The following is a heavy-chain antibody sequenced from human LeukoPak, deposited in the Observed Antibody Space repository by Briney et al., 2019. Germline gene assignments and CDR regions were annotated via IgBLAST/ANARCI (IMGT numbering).Heavy chain of an antibody. Sequence: PGGSLRLSCAASGFTFSDYWMNGVRQAPGKGLEWVANIEEKGSQIYYVDSVRGRFTISRDNAKNSLYLQMNSLRAEDTAVYYCARNLRLHTPRAFDIWGQGTMVTVSS. D-gene: IGHD5-24*01. V-gene: IGHV3-7*05. CDR1: GFTFSDYW. CDR2: IEEKGSQI. CDR3: ARNLRLHTPRAFDI. J-gene: IGHJ3*02.